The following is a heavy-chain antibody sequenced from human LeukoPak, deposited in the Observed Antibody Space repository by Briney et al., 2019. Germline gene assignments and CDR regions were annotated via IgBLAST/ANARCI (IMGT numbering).Heavy chain of an antibody. D-gene: IGHD3-22*01. J-gene: IGHJ4*02. V-gene: IGHV4-61*02. Sequence: KSSETLSLTCTVSGGSISSGSYYWSWIRQPAGKGLEWIGRIYTSGSTNYNPSLKGRVTISVDTSKNQFSLKLSSVTAADTAVYYCARVITDYYDSSGYSDYFDYWGQGTLVTVSS. CDR2: IYTSGST. CDR1: GGSISSGSYY. CDR3: ARVITDYYDSSGYSDYFDY.